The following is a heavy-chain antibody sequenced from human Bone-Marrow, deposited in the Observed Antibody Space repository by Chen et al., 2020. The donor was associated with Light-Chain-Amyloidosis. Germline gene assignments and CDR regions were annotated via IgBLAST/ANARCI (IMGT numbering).Heavy chain of an antibody. V-gene: IGHV3-43*02. CDR2: IVGDGRST. Sequence: EVQLVESGGGVVQPGGSLTLSCAASGFTFGDYAMHWVRQAPGKGLEWVSLIVGDGRSTYYADSVKGRFTISRDNNKNSLSLQMNSLKSEDTALYYCAKSPRYSTGRFDYWGQGTLVTVSS. CDR3: AKSPRYSTGRFDY. J-gene: IGHJ4*02. D-gene: IGHD2-8*02. CDR1: GFTFGDYA.